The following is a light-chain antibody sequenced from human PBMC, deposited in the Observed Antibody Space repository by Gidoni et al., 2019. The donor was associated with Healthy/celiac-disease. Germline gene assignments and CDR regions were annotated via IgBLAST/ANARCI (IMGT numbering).Light chain of an antibody. V-gene: IGKV1-5*03. CDR3: QQYNSYLYT. CDR2: KAS. CDR1: QSISSW. Sequence: DIQMTQSPSTLSASVGDRVTITCRASQSISSWLAWYQQKPGKAPKLLIYKASSLESEGPSRFSGSGSGTEFTLTISSLQPDDFATYYCQQYNSYLYTFGQGTKLEIK. J-gene: IGKJ2*01.